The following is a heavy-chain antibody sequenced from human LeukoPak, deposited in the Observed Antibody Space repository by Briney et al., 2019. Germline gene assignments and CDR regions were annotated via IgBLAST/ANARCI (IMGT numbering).Heavy chain of an antibody. Sequence: GGSLRLSCAASGFTFSDYYMSWIRQAPGKELEWVSYISSSGSTIYYADSVKGRFTISRDNAKNSLYLQMNSLRAEDTAVYYCARTNYDILTDRAFDIWGQGTMVTVSS. J-gene: IGHJ3*02. CDR2: ISSSGSTI. D-gene: IGHD3-9*01. CDR1: GFTFSDYY. V-gene: IGHV3-11*01. CDR3: ARTNYDILTDRAFDI.